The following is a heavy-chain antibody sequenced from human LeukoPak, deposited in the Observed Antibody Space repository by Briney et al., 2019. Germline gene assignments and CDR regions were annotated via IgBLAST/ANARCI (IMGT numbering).Heavy chain of an antibody. J-gene: IGHJ4*02. D-gene: IGHD6-13*01. CDR2: SRNKADSYTP. CDR3: ATSSWYRLAY. Sequence: QSGGSLRLSCAASGFTFSDSFMSWVRQAPGKGLEWVGRSRNKADSYTPEYAASVKGRFTISRDESKNSLYLQISSLETEDAAVYYCATSSWYRLAYWGQGSLVTVSS. V-gene: IGHV3-72*01. CDR1: GFTFSDSF.